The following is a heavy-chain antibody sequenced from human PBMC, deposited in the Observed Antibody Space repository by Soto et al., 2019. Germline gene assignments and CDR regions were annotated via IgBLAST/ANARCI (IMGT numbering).Heavy chain of an antibody. V-gene: IGHV4-34*01. J-gene: IGHJ4*02. CDR3: ARGGPLWSLTSLDY. Sequence: PSETLSLTCAVYGGSFSGYYWSWIRQPPGKGLEWIGEINHSGSTNYNPSLKSRVTISVDTSKNQFSLKLSSVTAADTAVYYCARGGPLWSLTSLDYWGQGTLVTVSS. D-gene: IGHD3-10*01. CDR2: INHSGST. CDR1: GGSFSGYY.